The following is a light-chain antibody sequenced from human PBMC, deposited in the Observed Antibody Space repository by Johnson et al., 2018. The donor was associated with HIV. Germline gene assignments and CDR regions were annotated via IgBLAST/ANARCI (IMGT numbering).Light chain of an antibody. V-gene: IGLV1-51*01. CDR2: DNN. J-gene: IGLJ1*01. CDR1: SCDIGDNY. Sequence: QSVLTQPPSVSAAPGQTVTISCSGSSCDIGDNYVSWHQQLPGTAPKLLIYDNNNRPSGIPDRISGSKSGTSATLGITGLQTGDEADYYCGTWDSSLSADVFGTGTKVTVL. CDR3: GTWDSSLSADV.